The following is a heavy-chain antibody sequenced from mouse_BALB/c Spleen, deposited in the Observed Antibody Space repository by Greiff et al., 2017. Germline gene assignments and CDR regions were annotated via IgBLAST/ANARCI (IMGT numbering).Heavy chain of an antibody. CDR1: GYTFSSYW. Sequence: VQLQQSGAELMKPGASVKISCKATGYTFSSYWIEWVKQRPGHGLEWIGEILPGSGSTNYNEKFKGKATFTADTSSNTAYMQLSSLTSEDSAVYYCASRNYYGSSYGFAYWGQGTLVTVSA. CDR3: ASRNYYGSSYGFAY. D-gene: IGHD1-1*01. V-gene: IGHV1-9*01. CDR2: ILPGSGST. J-gene: IGHJ3*01.